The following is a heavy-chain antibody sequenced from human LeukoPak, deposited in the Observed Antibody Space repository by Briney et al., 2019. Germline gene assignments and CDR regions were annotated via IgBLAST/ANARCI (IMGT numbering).Heavy chain of an antibody. CDR3: ASWPGGWYGEDS. CDR1: GFTVSSNY. Sequence: GGSLRLSCEAFGFTVSSNYMSWVRQAPGKGLEWVSVIYGGGSTYYADSVKGRFTISRDTSKNTLYLQMNSLRAEDTAVYYCASWPGGWYGEDSWGQGTQVTVSS. CDR2: IYGGGST. J-gene: IGHJ4*02. D-gene: IGHD6-19*01. V-gene: IGHV3-53*01.